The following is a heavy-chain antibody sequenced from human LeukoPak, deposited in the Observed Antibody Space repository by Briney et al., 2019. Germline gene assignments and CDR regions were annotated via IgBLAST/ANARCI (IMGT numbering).Heavy chain of an antibody. V-gene: IGHV4-30-2*01. CDR2: INHSGST. CDR1: GGSISSGGYY. Sequence: TSQTLSLTCTVSGGSISSGGYYWSWIRQPPGKGLEWIGEINHSGSTNHNPSLKSRVTISVDTSKNQFSLKLSSVTAADTAVYYCARGRGWYGVGYWGQGTLVTVSS. D-gene: IGHD6-19*01. J-gene: IGHJ4*02. CDR3: ARGRGWYGVGY.